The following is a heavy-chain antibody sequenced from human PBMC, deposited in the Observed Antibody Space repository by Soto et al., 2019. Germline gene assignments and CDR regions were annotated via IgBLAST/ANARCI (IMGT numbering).Heavy chain of an antibody. CDR2: IYYIGTT. CDR1: GDSVSNDNYY. V-gene: IGHV4-61*01. Sequence: SETLSLTCAVSGDSVSNDNYYWSWIRQPPGKGLEWIGYIYYIGTTNYNSYLKSRLSLSVDMSKNQLSLKLASVTAADTAVYFCARSQRGRTAFTFDYWGQGAMVTVYS. J-gene: IGHJ4*02. CDR3: ARSQRGRTAFTFDY. D-gene: IGHD3-16*01.